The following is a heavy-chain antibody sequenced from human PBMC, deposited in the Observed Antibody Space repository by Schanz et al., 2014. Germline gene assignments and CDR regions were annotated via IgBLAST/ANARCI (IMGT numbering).Heavy chain of an antibody. CDR1: GFTFSYYN. CDR3: AKRCSSTSCSHGAFDI. J-gene: IGHJ3*02. Sequence: EVQLVESGGGLVKPGGSLRLSCAASGFTFSYYNMNWVRQAPGKGLEWVSSISNGGGYIYYADSVKGRFTISRDNAKNTLYLQMNSLRDEDTAMYYCAKRCSSTSCSHGAFDIWGQGTMVTVSS. CDR2: ISNGGGYI. V-gene: IGHV3-21*04. D-gene: IGHD2-2*01.